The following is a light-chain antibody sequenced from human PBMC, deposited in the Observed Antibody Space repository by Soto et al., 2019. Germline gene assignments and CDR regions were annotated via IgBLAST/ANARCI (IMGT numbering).Light chain of an antibody. CDR1: QSISNY. Sequence: DIQMTQSPSSLSASVGDRVTITCRASQSISNYLNWYQQKPGKAPNLLIYAASSLQSGVPSRFSGSGSGTDFTLTISSLRPEDFATYYCQQSYSSPWTFGQGTKVEIK. V-gene: IGKV1-39*01. CDR2: AAS. J-gene: IGKJ1*01. CDR3: QQSYSSPWT.